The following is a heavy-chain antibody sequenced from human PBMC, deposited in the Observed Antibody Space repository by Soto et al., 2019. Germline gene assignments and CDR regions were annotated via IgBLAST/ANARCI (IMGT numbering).Heavy chain of an antibody. Sequence: TSETLSLTCTVSGGSISNYYWSWIRQPPGKGLEWIGYISYTESASYNPSLKSRVTMLVDSSKNQLSLKLSSVTAADTAVYYCVRHTYSNTWPDYWGQGTLVTVSS. CDR2: ISYTESA. CDR3: VRHTYSNTWPDY. V-gene: IGHV4-59*08. D-gene: IGHD6-13*01. J-gene: IGHJ4*02. CDR1: GGSISNYY.